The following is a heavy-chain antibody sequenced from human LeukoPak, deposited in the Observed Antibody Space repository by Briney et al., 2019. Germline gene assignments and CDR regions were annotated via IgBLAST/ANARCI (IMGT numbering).Heavy chain of an antibody. J-gene: IGHJ4*02. D-gene: IGHD3-10*01. CDR2: ISYDGSNK. V-gene: IGHV3-30*04. CDR3: AKDYYYGSY. CDR1: GFTFSSYA. Sequence: GGSLRLSCAASGFTFSSYAMHWVRQAPGKGLEWVAVISYDGSNKYYADSVKGRFTISRDNSKNTLYLRMNSLRAEDTAVYYCAKDYYYGSYWGQGTLVTVSS.